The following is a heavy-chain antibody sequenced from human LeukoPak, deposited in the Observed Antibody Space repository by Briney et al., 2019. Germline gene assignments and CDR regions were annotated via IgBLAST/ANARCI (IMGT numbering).Heavy chain of an antibody. D-gene: IGHD3-22*01. CDR3: ARAFENTTVVTFYFDY. Sequence: GGSLRLSCAASGFTFSNYAIHWVRQAPGKGLEWVAVISNDGSVEYHADSVEGRVTISRDNSKNTVSLQMSSLRAEDTAIYYCARAFENTTVVTFYFDYWGQGALVTVSS. V-gene: IGHV3-30*04. CDR2: ISNDGSVE. CDR1: GFTFSNYA. J-gene: IGHJ4*02.